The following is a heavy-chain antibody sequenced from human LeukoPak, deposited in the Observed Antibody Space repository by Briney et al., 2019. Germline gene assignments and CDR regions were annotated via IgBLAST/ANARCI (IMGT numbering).Heavy chain of an antibody. D-gene: IGHD6-13*01. CDR3: ASRHSSSWYYEAFDI. CDR2: IYYSGST. V-gene: IGHV4-59*01. J-gene: IGHJ3*02. Sequence: SETLSLTCTVSGGSISSYYWSWIRQPPGKGLEWIGYIYYSGSTNYNPSLKSRVTISVDTSKNQFSLKLGSVTAADTAVYYCASRHSSSWYYEAFDIWGQGTMVTVSS. CDR1: GGSISSYY.